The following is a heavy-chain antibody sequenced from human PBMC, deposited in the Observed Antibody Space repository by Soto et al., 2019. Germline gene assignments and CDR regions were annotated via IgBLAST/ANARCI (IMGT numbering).Heavy chain of an antibody. V-gene: IGHV3-13*05. J-gene: IGHJ6*02. Sequence: EVQLVESGGGLVQPGGSLRLSCEASGFTFRNYDMHWVRQGTGKGLEWVSGIGAAGDPDYADSVEGRFNISRENAQNSFFLQMNSLRVGDTAVYYCARTDRDFYGLDVWGQGTTVIVSS. CDR3: ARTDRDFYGLDV. CDR2: IGAAGDP. CDR1: GFTFRNYD.